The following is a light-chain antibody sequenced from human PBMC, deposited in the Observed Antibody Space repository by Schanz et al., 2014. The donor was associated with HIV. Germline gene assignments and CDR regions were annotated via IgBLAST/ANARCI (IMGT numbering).Light chain of an antibody. CDR2: NNN. CDR3: QSYDDSLRAVV. V-gene: IGLV1-44*01. Sequence: QSVLTQPPSASGTPGQRVTITCSGSGSNIGSRTVDWYYQLPGTAPRLLIHNNNQRPSGVPDRFSGSKSGTSASLSISGLQSEDEADYYCQSYDDSLRAVVFGGGTKLTVL. J-gene: IGLJ2*01. CDR1: GSNIGSRT.